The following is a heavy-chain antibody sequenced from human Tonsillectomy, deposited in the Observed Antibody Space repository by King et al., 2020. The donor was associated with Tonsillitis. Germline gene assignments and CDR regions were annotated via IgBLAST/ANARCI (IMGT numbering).Heavy chain of an antibody. D-gene: IGHD2-8*02. CDR3: AKHMPTRPLVGYWFDP. CDR1: GYSFTSSS. Sequence: VQLVESGAELKKPGESLRISCKASGYSFTSSSITWVRQLSGKGLEWVGRIDPDDSYTNYSPSFQGHVTMSVDKSSNAVYLHWSSLRASDSAMYYCAKHMPTRPLVGYWFDPWGQGTLVTVSS. J-gene: IGHJ5*02. V-gene: IGHV5-10-1*03. CDR2: IDPDDSYT.